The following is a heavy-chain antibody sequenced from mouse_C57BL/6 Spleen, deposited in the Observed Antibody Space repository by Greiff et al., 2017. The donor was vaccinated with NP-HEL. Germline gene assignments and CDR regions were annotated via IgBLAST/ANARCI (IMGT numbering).Heavy chain of an antibody. CDR2: ISSGSSTI. V-gene: IGHV5-17*01. CDR1: GFTFSDYG. CDR3: ARPGGTYWYFDV. J-gene: IGHJ1*03. D-gene: IGHD4-1*01. Sequence: EVQVVESGGGLVKPGGSLKLSCAASGFTFSDYGMHWVRQAPEKGLEWVAYISSGSSTIYYADTVKGRFTISRDNAKNTLFLQMTSLRSEDTAMYYCARPGGTYWYFDVWGTGTTVTVSS.